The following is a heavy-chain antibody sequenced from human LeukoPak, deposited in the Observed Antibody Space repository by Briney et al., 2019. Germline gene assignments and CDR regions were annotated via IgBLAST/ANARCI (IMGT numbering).Heavy chain of an antibody. Sequence: SETLSLTCTVSGGSISSYYWSWIRQPPGKGLEWIGYIYYSGSTNYIPSLKSRVTISVDTSKNQFSLKLSSVTAADTAVYYCARRAYGSVPFDYWGQGTLVTVSS. V-gene: IGHV4-59*08. CDR3: ARRAYGSVPFDY. CDR2: IYYSGST. J-gene: IGHJ4*02. CDR1: GGSISSYY. D-gene: IGHD3-10*01.